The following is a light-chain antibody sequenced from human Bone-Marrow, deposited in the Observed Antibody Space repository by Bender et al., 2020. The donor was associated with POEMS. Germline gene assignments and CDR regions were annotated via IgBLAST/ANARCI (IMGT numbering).Light chain of an antibody. V-gene: IGLV2-23*02. CDR1: SSDVGGYNH. J-gene: IGLJ1*01. Sequence: QSALTQPASVSGSPGQSITISCTGTSSDVGGYNHVSWYQQHPGKAPKLMIYDVNNRPSGVSNRFSGSKSGKTASLTISGLQAEDEAYYYCCSYAGSGAGVFGTGTKVTVL. CDR3: CSYAGSGAGV. CDR2: DVN.